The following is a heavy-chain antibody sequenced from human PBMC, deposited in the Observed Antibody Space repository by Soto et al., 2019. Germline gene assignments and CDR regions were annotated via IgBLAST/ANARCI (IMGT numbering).Heavy chain of an antibody. CDR1: GGTFSSYA. Sequence: QVQLVQSGAEVKKPGSSVKVSCKASGGTFSSYAISWVRQAPGQGLEWMGGIIPIFGTANYAQKFQGRVTITADKSTSTAYMELSSLRSEDTAVYYCARDINPTRPWSSHYFDYWGQGTLVTVSS. CDR2: IIPIFGTA. D-gene: IGHD3-10*01. V-gene: IGHV1-69*06. CDR3: ARDINPTRPWSSHYFDY. J-gene: IGHJ4*02.